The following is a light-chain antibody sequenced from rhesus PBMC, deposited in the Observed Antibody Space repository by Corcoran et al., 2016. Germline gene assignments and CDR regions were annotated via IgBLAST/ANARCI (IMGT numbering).Light chain of an antibody. J-gene: IGKJ2*01. CDR1: QGINLY. V-gene: IGKV1-66*01. CDR2: YAS. Sequence: DIQMTQSPSSLSASVGDTVTITCRASQGINLYLSWYQQKSGRAPKSLIYYASDLETGVPSRFSGIGSGREYTLTIRSLQPEDVATYYCLQYYNSPYNFGQGTKVEIK. CDR3: LQYYNSPYN.